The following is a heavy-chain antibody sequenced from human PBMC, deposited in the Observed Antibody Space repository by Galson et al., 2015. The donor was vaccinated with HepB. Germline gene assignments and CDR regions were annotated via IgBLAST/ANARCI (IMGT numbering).Heavy chain of an antibody. Sequence: ETLSLTCTVSGGSISSSSYYWGWIRQPPGKGLEWIGSIYYSGSTYYNPSLKSRVTISVDTSKNQFSLKLSSVTAADTAVYYCARRADSSGWYEEGQYYFDYWGQGTLVTVSS. D-gene: IGHD6-19*01. J-gene: IGHJ4*02. CDR2: IYYSGST. CDR3: ARRADSSGWYEEGQYYFDY. CDR1: GGSISSSSYY. V-gene: IGHV4-39*01.